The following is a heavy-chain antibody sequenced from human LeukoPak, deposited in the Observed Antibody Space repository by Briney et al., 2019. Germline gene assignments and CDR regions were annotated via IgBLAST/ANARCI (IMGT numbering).Heavy chain of an antibody. V-gene: IGHV1-2*02. CDR1: GYTFSDHY. CDR3: ARETSESYET. D-gene: IGHD1-26*01. CDR2: IEPNRGDA. Sequence: GASVKVSRKSFGYTFSDHYIQWVRQAPGQGLEWMGWIEPNRGDANYGQKFQGRVTMNRDTSISTAYLELSSLTSDYTAVYYCARETSESYETWGQGTLVTVSS. J-gene: IGHJ5*02.